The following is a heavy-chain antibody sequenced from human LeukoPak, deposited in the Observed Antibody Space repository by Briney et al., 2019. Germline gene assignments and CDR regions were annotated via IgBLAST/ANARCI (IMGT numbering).Heavy chain of an antibody. CDR3: ARARDYDFWSGYYTLVGYYYYGMDV. D-gene: IGHD3-3*01. J-gene: IGHJ6*02. CDR2: ISYDGSNK. Sequence: GRSLRLSCAASGFTFSSYAMHWVRQAPGKGLEWVAVISYDGSNKYYADSVKGRFTISRDNAKNSLYLQMNSLRAEDTAVYYCARARDYDFWSGYYTLVGYYYYGMDVWGQGTTVTVSS. CDR1: GFTFSSYA. V-gene: IGHV3-30-3*01.